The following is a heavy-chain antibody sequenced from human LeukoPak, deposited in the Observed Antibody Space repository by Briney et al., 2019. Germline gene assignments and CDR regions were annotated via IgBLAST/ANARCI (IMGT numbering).Heavy chain of an antibody. Sequence: HPGGSLRLSCAASGFTFSSYDMHWVRQATGKGLEWVSAIGTAGDTYYPGSVKGRFTISRGNAKNSLYLQMNSLRAGDTAVYYCARGGPYSNYGYYYGMDVWGQGTTVTVSS. D-gene: IGHD4-11*01. J-gene: IGHJ6*02. CDR3: ARGGPYSNYGYYYGMDV. V-gene: IGHV3-13*01. CDR1: GFTFSSYD. CDR2: IGTAGDT.